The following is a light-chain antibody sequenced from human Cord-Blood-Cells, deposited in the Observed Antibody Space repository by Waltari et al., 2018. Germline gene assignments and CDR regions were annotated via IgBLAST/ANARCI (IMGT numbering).Light chain of an antibody. CDR3: QQYYSTPLT. V-gene: IGKV4-1*01. J-gene: IGKJ4*01. Sequence: DIVMTQSPDSLAVSLGERAPIHCKSSQSVLYSSHNKHYLAWYQQKPGKPPKLLIYWASTRESGVPDRFSGSGSGTDFTLTISSLQAEDVAVYYCQQYYSTPLTFGGGTKVEIK. CDR2: WAS. CDR1: QSVLYSSHNKHY.